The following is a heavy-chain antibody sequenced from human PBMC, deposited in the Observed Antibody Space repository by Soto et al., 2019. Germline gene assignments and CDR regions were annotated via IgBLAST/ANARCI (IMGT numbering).Heavy chain of an antibody. Sequence: QVQLVESGGCVVQPGKSLRLSCAASGFLFSAYGMPWVRQAQGKGLEWLALIYYDGNTNYYADSGKGRFTISRDYSQNTHFLEIRSLTADDKGVYYCARVGGTVTSDIWGKGPLVTVSS. V-gene: IGHV3-33*01. D-gene: IGHD4-17*01. CDR3: ARVGGTVTSDI. J-gene: IGHJ1*01. CDR2: IYYDGNTN. CDR1: GFLFSAYG.